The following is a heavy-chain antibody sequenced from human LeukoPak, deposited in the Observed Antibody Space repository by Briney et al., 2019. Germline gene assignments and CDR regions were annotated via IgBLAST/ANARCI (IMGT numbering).Heavy chain of an antibody. V-gene: IGHV4-4*07. Sequence: SETLSLTCSVSGGSISSYYWSWIRQPAGKGLEWIGRIHSSGSTKNPSLKSRVTMSVDTSKNQFSLKVSSVTAADTAVYYCARDGGSGWYNYWGQGTLVTVSS. CDR2: IHSSGST. CDR1: GGSISSYY. D-gene: IGHD6-19*01. CDR3: ARDGGSGWYNY. J-gene: IGHJ4*02.